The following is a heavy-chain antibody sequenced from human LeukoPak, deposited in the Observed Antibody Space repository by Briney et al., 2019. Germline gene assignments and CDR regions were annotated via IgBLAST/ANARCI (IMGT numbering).Heavy chain of an antibody. CDR1: GFTFSNFW. CDR3: TGGTGWDLRY. CDR2: IKLDGRDE. V-gene: IGHV3-7*03. Sequence: GGSLRLSCLASGFTFSNFWMHWVRQAPGKGVEWVANIKLDGRDENYVDSVKGRFTISRDNAKNSLYLQMSSLGADGTAVYYCTGGTGWDLRYWGQGTLVTVSS. D-gene: IGHD3/OR15-3a*01. J-gene: IGHJ4*02.